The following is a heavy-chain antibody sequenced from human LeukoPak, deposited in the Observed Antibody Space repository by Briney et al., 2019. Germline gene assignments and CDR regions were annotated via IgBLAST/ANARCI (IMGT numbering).Heavy chain of an antibody. Sequence: SVKVSCKASGGTFSSYAISWVRQAPGQGLEWMGGIIPIFGTANYAQKFQGRVTITADESTSTAYMELSSLRSEDTAVYYCARIRGVIMGGELDYWGQGTLVTVSS. D-gene: IGHD3-10*01. CDR1: GGTFSSYA. V-gene: IGHV1-69*01. CDR2: IIPIFGTA. CDR3: ARIRGVIMGGELDY. J-gene: IGHJ4*02.